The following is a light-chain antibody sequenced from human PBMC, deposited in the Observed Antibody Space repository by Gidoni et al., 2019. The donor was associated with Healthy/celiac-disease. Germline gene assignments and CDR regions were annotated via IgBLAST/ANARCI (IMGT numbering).Light chain of an antibody. CDR2: GAS. CDR3: QQYNNWPPLT. Sequence: EIVMTQSPATLSVSPGERATLSCRASQSVYSNLAWYQQKPGQAPRLLIYGASTRATGIPARFSGSGSGREFTLTISSLQSEDFAVYYCQQYNNWPPLTFGGGTKVEIK. V-gene: IGKV3-15*01. CDR1: QSVYSN. J-gene: IGKJ4*01.